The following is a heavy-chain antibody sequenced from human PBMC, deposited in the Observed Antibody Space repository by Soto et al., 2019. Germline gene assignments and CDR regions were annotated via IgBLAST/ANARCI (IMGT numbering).Heavy chain of an antibody. Sequence: GGSLRLSCAASGFTFSSYWMHWVRQAPGKGLVWVSRINSDGSSTSYADSVKGRFTISRDNAKNTLYLQMNSLRAEDTAVYYCASIDIGDYVPFDYWGQGTLVTVSS. V-gene: IGHV3-74*01. CDR1: GFTFSSYW. J-gene: IGHJ4*02. D-gene: IGHD4-17*01. CDR3: ASIDIGDYVPFDY. CDR2: INSDGSST.